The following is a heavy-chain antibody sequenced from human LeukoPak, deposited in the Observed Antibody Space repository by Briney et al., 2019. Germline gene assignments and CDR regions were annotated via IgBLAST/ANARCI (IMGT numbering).Heavy chain of an antibody. Sequence: ASVKVSCKVSGYTLTDLSMHWVRQTPGKGLEWMGDFDPEDGETIYAQKFQGRVTMTEDTSTDTAYMELSSLRSEDTAVYYCATRRHEGEWLLYYYGMDVWGQGTTVTVSS. CDR3: ATRRHEGEWLLYYYGMDV. V-gene: IGHV1-24*01. D-gene: IGHD3-3*01. CDR2: FDPEDGET. CDR1: GYTLTDLS. J-gene: IGHJ6*02.